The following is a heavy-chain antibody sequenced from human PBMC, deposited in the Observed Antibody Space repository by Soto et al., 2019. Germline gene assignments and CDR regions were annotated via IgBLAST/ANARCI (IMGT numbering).Heavy chain of an antibody. V-gene: IGHV3-48*01. CDR3: ARVGVGDIVVVPAEDY. Sequence: GGSLRLSCAASGFTFSSYSMNWVRQAPGKGLEWVSYISSSSSTIYYADSVKGRFTISRDNAKNSLYLQMNSLRAEDTAVYYCARVGVGDIVVVPAEDYWGQGTLVTVSS. CDR1: GFTFSSYS. CDR2: ISSSSSTI. J-gene: IGHJ4*02. D-gene: IGHD2-2*01.